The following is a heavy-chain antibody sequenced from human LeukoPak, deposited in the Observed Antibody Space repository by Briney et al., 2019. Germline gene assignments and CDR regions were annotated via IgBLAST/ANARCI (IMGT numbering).Heavy chain of an antibody. J-gene: IGHJ4*02. V-gene: IGHV5-10-1*01. D-gene: IGHD2-2*01. CDR2: IDPSDSYT. Sequence: GESLRISCKGSGYSFTSYWISWVRQMPGKGLEWMGRIDPSDSYTNYSPSFQGHVTISADKSISTAYLQWSSLKASDTAMYYCAGHGKGYCSSTSCYGRAGDYGDYDYWGQGTLVTVSS. CDR3: AGHGKGYCSSTSCYGRAGDYGDYDY. CDR1: GYSFTSYW.